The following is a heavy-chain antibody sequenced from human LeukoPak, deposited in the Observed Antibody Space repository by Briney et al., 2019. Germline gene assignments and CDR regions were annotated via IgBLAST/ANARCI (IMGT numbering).Heavy chain of an antibody. Sequence: SETLSLTCAVSGGSISSGGYSWSWIRQPPGKGLEWIGYIYHSGSTYYNPSLKSRVTISVDRSKNQFSLKLSSVTAADTAVYYCARGPHCGGDCYSTSAEYFQHWGQGTLVTVSS. CDR3: ARGPHCGGDCYSTSAEYFQH. CDR1: GGSISSGGYS. CDR2: IYHSGST. J-gene: IGHJ1*01. D-gene: IGHD2-21*02. V-gene: IGHV4-30-2*01.